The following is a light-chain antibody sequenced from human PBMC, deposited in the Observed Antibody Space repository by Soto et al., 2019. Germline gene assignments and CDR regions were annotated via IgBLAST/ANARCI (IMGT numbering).Light chain of an antibody. CDR1: QSVSSN. CDR3: QQYNNWPPWT. Sequence: IVMTPSQVTLSVSPSATATFSCSASQSVSSNLAWYQQKPGQAPRLLIYGASTRATGIPARFSGSGSGKEFTLTISSLQSEDFAVYYCQQYNNWPPWTFGQGTKVDIK. CDR2: GAS. J-gene: IGKJ1*01. V-gene: IGKV3-15*01.